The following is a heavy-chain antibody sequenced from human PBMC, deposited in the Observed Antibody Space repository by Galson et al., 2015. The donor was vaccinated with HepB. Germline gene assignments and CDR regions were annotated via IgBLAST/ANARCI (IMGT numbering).Heavy chain of an antibody. CDR3: ARGRGGPYYDFWSGYEGEMFDY. CDR1: GGTFSRYV. D-gene: IGHD3-3*01. Sequence: SVKVSCKASGGTFSRYVINWVRQAPGQGLEWMGGIVPIFGIANYAQNFQGRVTITADESTSTAYMELSSLRSEDTAVYYCARGRGGPYYDFWSGYEGEMFDYWGQGTLVTVSS. CDR2: IVPIFGIA. V-gene: IGHV1-69*13. J-gene: IGHJ4*02.